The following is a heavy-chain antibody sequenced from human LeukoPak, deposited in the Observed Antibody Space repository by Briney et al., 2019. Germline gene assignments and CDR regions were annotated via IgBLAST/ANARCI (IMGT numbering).Heavy chain of an antibody. CDR2: ICSSSSYI. Sequence: VGLRWLSCGASGCSFGSDCMTRVPRAPGKWMEWVLSICSSSSYIYYADSVKGRFTISRDNAKNSLYLRMNSLRAEDTAVYYCARDRAYSSSWPQPANWGQATLVTVSP. V-gene: IGHV3-21*01. CDR3: ARDRAYSSSWPQPAN. CDR1: GCSFGSDC. D-gene: IGHD6-13*01. J-gene: IGHJ4*02.